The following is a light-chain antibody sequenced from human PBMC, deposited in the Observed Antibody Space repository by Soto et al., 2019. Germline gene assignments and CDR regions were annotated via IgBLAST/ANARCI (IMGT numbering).Light chain of an antibody. CDR1: QSVSNNY. Sequence: EIVLTHSPGTLSLSPGETATLSCRAIQSVSNNYLAWYQQKPGQAPRLLIYGASNRATGIPDRFSGSGSGTDFTLTISSLEPEDFAVYYCQRYGSSGTFGQGTKVDIK. CDR2: GAS. V-gene: IGKV3-20*01. J-gene: IGKJ1*01. CDR3: QRYGSSGT.